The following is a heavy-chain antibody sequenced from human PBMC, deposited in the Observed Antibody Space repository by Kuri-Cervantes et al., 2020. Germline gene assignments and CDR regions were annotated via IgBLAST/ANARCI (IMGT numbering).Heavy chain of an antibody. Sequence: YNPSLKSRVTISVDTSKNQFSLKLSSVTAADTAVYYCARVIVVVVAATPWGQGTLVTVSS. J-gene: IGHJ5*02. CDR3: ARVIVVVVAATP. D-gene: IGHD2-15*01. V-gene: IGHV4-39*07.